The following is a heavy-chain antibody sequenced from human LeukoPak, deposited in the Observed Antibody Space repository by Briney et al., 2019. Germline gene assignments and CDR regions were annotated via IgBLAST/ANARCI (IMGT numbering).Heavy chain of an antibody. D-gene: IGHD3-16*01. CDR3: ARLGGSPPYFDY. V-gene: IGHV3-73*01. J-gene: IGHJ4*02. CDR1: GFSFTGSA. CDR2: IRRKGNDYAT. Sequence: GGSLRLSCAASGFSFTGSAIHWVRQASGKELEWVGHIRRKGNDYATAYTASVKGRFTISRDDSKNTAFLQMDSLKTEDTAVYFCARLGGSPPYFDYWGQGTLVTVSS.